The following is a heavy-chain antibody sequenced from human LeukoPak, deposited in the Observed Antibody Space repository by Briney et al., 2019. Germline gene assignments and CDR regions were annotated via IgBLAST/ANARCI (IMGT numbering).Heavy chain of an antibody. V-gene: IGHV3-53*01. CDR3: ARHSSSWPRYFDL. J-gene: IGHJ2*01. CDR2: IYSGGST. D-gene: IGHD6-13*01. Sequence: GGSLRLSCAASGFTVSSNYMSWVRQAPGKGLEWVSVIYSGGSTYYADSVKGRFTISRDNSKNTLYLQMNSLRAEDTAVYYCARHSSSWPRYFDLWGRGTLVTVSS. CDR1: GFTVSSNY.